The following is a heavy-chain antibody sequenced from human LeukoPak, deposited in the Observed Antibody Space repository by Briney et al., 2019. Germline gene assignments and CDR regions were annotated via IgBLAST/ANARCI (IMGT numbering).Heavy chain of an antibody. CDR3: ARAPSGSYLHHAFDI. CDR2: ISAYNGNT. D-gene: IGHD1-26*01. CDR1: GYTFTSYG. Sequence: ASVKVSCKASGYTFTSYGISWVRQAPGQGLEWMGWISAYNGNTNYAQKLQGRVTMTTDTSTSTAYMELRSLRSDDTAVYYCARAPSGSYLHHAFDIWGQGTMVTVSS. V-gene: IGHV1-18*01. J-gene: IGHJ3*02.